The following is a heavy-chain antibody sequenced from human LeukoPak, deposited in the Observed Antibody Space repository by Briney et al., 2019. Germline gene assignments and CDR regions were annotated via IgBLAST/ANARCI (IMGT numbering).Heavy chain of an antibody. CDR1: GFTFSSYA. V-gene: IGHV3-30*04. J-gene: IGHJ4*02. CDR3: ARDPGYYYDSSGYPYYFDY. Sequence: GGSLRLSCAASGFTFSSYAMHWVRQAPGKGLEWVAVISYDGSNKYYADSVKGRFTISRDNSKNTLHLQMNSLRAEDTAVYYCARDPGYYYDSSGYPYYFDYWGQGTLVTVSS. CDR2: ISYDGSNK. D-gene: IGHD3-22*01.